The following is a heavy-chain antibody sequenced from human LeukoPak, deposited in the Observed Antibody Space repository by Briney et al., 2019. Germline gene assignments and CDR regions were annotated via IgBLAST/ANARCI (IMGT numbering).Heavy chain of an antibody. J-gene: IGHJ4*02. D-gene: IGHD3-22*01. CDR3: SKDFQGSTGYFRVPHVSDY. V-gene: IGHV3-30*02. CDR1: GFTLSSYG. CDR2: IRHDARDK. Sequence: GGSVTLSCTASGFTLSSYGMHWVRQAPGKGLEWVACIRHDARDKYYADSVKGRFTISRDNSKNTVYLQMNSLRPDDTAVYYFSKDFQGSTGYFRVPHVSDYWGQGPLVTVSS.